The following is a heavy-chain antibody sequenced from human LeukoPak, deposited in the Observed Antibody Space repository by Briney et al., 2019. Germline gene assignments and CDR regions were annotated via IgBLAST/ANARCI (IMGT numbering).Heavy chain of an antibody. J-gene: IGHJ4*02. CDR1: GGTFSSYA. CDR2: IIPIFGTA. CDR3: ARGSGDGHNYMNFDY. V-gene: IGHV1-69*05. Sequence: GASVKVCCKASGGTFSSYAISWVRQAPGQGLEWMGGIIPIFGTANYAQKFQGRVTITTDESTSTAYMELSSLRSEDTAVYYCARGSGDGHNYMNFDYWGQGTLVTVSS. D-gene: IGHD5-24*01.